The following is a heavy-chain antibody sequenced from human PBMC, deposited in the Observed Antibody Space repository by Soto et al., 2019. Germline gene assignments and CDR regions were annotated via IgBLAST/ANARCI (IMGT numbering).Heavy chain of an antibody. V-gene: IGHV4-59*01. J-gene: IGHJ6*02. CDR3: ARTTGFWSGYRYYYYGMDV. Sequence: SETLSLTCTVSGGSISSYYWSWIRQPPGKGLEWIGYIYYSGSTNYNPSLKSRVTISVDTSKNQFSLKLSSVTAADTAVYYCARTTGFWSGYRYYYYGMDVWGQGTTVTVSS. CDR1: GGSISSYY. CDR2: IYYSGST. D-gene: IGHD3-3*01.